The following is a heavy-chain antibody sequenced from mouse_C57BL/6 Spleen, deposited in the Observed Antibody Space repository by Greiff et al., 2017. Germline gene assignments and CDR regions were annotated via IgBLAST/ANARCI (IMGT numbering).Heavy chain of an antibody. J-gene: IGHJ4*01. CDR2: INPNNGGT. D-gene: IGHD3-2*02. CDR1: GYTFTDYN. Sequence: DVQLVESGPELVKPGASVKIPCKASGYTFTDYNMDWVKQSHGKSLEWIGDINPNNGGTIYNQKFKGKATLTVDKSSSTAYMELRSLTSEDTAVYYCAIDSSGYNAMDYWGQGTSVTVSS. CDR3: AIDSSGYNAMDY. V-gene: IGHV1-18*01.